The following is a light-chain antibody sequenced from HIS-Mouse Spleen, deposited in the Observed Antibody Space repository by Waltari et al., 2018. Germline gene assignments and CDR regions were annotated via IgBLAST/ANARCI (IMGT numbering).Light chain of an antibody. J-gene: IGKJ4*01. CDR3: QQYGSSPPALT. CDR1: QSVSSSY. V-gene: IGKV3-20*01. Sequence: EIVLTQSPGTLSLSPGERATLSCRASQSVSSSYLAWYQQKPGQAPRLLISGASSRATGIPDRFSGSGSGTDFTLTISRLEPEDFAVYYCQQYGSSPPALTFGGGTKVEIK. CDR2: GAS.